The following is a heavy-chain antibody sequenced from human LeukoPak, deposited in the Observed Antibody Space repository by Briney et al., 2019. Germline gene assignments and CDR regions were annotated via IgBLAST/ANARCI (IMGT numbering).Heavy chain of an antibody. CDR2: IYYSGST. CDR1: GGSISSYY. V-gene: IGHV4-59*08. D-gene: IGHD6-19*01. J-gene: IGHJ3*02. Sequence: SETLSLTCAVSGGSISSYYWSWIRQPPGKGLEWIGYIYYSGSTNYNPSLKSRVTISVDTSKNQFSLKLSSVTAADTAVYYCARQGGSSGWYGTFDIWGQGTMVTVSS. CDR3: ARQGGSSGWYGTFDI.